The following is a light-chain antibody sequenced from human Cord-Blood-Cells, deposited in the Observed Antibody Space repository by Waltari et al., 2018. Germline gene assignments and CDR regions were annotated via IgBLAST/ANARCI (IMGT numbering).Light chain of an antibody. V-gene: IGKV3-20*01. J-gene: IGKJ1*01. CDR3: QQYGSSPRT. CDR2: GAS. CDR1: QSVSSSY. Sequence: EIVLTQSPGTLSLPPGERATLSCRASQSVSSSYLAWYQQKPGQAPRLLIYGASSRATGIPDRFSGSRSGTDLTLTISRLEPEDFAVYYCQQYGSSPRTFGQGTKVEIK.